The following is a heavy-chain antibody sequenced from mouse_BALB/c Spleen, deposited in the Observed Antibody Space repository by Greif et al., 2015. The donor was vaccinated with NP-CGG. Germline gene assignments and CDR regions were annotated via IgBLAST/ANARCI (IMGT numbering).Heavy chain of an antibody. D-gene: IGHD2-2*01. CDR2: IWWDDDK. CDR3: ARDGYDDAMDY. CDR1: GFSLSTSGMG. Sequence: QVTLKVCGPGILQPSQTLSLTCSFSGFSLSTSGMGVGWIRQPSGKGLEWLAHIWWDDDKRYNPALKSRLTISKDTSSNQVFHKIASVDTADTATYYCARDGYDDAMDYWGQGTSVTVSS. V-gene: IGHV8-8*01. J-gene: IGHJ4*01.